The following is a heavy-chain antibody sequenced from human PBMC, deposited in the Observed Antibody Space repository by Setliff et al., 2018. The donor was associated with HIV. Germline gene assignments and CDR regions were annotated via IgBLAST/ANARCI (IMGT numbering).Heavy chain of an antibody. CDR1: GYTFTKYG. CDR2: ISANNGSS. V-gene: IGHV1-18*01. CDR3: ARVSEKYHYFNY. D-gene: IGHD2-2*01. Sequence: ASVKVSCKSSGYTFTKYGITWVRQAPGQGLEWMGWISANNGSSYFAQKLQDRVTMTSDTSTSTAYMELRSLRSDDTAVYFCARVSEKYHYFNYWGQGTLVTVSS. J-gene: IGHJ4*02.